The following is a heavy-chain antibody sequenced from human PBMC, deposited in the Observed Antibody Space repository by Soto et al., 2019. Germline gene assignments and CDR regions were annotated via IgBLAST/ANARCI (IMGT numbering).Heavy chain of an antibody. V-gene: IGHV3-7*01. D-gene: IGHD2-15*01. J-gene: IGHJ4*02. CDR2: IKEDGSEK. CDR1: GFNFNNYW. CDR3: ARDGGTYCSGGNCLVDY. Sequence: EVQLVESGGGLFQPGGSLRLSCAASGFNFNNYWMSWVRQAPGKGLEWVANIKEDGSEKYYVDSVKGRFTISRDNAKNSMYLEMNSLTAEDTAVYYCARDGGTYCSGGNCLVDYWGQGTLVTVSS.